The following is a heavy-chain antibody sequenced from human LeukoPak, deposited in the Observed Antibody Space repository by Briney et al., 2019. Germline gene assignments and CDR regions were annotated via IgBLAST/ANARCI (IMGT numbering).Heavy chain of an antibody. V-gene: IGHV3-15*01. D-gene: IGHD5-18*01. J-gene: IGHJ4*02. CDR2: IKSKSDDGTT. CDR1: GLTFRNAW. CDR3: TSHTAMDSDFDY. Sequence: GGSLRLFCAASGLTFRNAWMSWVRQAPGKGLEWVGRIKSKSDDGTTDYAAPVKGRFTISRDDSKNTLYLQMNSLKTEDTAVYYCTSHTAMDSDFDYWGQGTLVTVSS.